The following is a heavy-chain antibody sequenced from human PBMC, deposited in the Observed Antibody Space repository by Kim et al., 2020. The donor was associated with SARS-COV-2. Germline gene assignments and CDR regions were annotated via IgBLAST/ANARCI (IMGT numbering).Heavy chain of an antibody. CDR2: IGTAGDT. J-gene: IGHJ6*02. CDR1: GFTFSSYD. Sequence: GGSLRLSCAASGFTFSSYDMHWVRQATGKGLEWVSAIGTAGDTYYPGSVKGRFTISRENANNSLYLQMNSLRAGDTAVYYCARELRSSNYYYYGMDVSGQGTTVTVSS. V-gene: IGHV3-13*01. CDR3: ARELRSSNYYYYGMDV. D-gene: IGHD6-6*01.